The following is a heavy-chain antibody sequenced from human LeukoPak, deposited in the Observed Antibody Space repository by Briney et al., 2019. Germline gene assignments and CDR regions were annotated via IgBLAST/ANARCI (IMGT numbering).Heavy chain of an antibody. D-gene: IGHD4-17*01. CDR2: IIPIFGTA. CDR3: ARVGEGTTVTTFFRVFDI. CDR1: GGTFSSYA. Sequence: SVKVSCKASGGTFSSYAISWVRQAPGQGLEWMGVIIPIFGTANYAQKFQGRVTITTDESTSTAYMELSSLRSEDTAVYYCARVGEGTTVTTFFRVFDIWGQGTMVTVSS. V-gene: IGHV1-69*05. J-gene: IGHJ3*02.